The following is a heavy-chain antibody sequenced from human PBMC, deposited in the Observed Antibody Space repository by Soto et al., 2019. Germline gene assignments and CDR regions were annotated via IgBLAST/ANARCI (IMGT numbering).Heavy chain of an antibody. J-gene: IGHJ4*02. CDR1: GASISSGDYY. Sequence: PSETLSLTCTVSGASISSGDYYWSWIRQPPGKGLEWIGYIYYSGSTHYNPSLKSRVTISVDTSENQFSLKLSSVTAADTAVYYWARHKYNSSGPSAYWGQGTLVTVSS. CDR3: ARHKYNSSGPSAY. CDR2: IYYSGST. V-gene: IGHV4-30-4*01. D-gene: IGHD3-22*01.